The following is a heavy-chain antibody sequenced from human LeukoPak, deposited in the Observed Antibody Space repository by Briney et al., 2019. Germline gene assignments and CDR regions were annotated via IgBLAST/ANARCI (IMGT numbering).Heavy chain of an antibody. CDR3: ARGRVGATITKSYYFDY. CDR1: GFTLSDHY. Sequence: GASVKVSCKASGFTLSDHYMHWIRQTPGQGLEWMGWMNPNSGNTGYAQKFQGRVTITRNTSISTAYMELSSLRSEDTAVYYCARGRVGATITKSYYFDYWGQGTLVTVSS. J-gene: IGHJ4*02. V-gene: IGHV1-8*03. CDR2: MNPNSGNT. D-gene: IGHD1-26*01.